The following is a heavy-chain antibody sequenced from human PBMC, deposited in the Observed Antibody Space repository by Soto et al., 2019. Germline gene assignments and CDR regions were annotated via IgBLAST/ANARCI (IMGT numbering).Heavy chain of an antibody. Sequence: ASVKVSCKASGYTFTSYYMHWVRQAPGQGLEWMGIINPSGGSTSYAQKFQGRVTMTRDTSTSTVYMELSSLRSEDTAVYYCARDLGAYYDILTGYPAPYYGMDVWGQGTTVTVSS. CDR2: INPSGGST. CDR1: GYTFTSYY. CDR3: ARDLGAYYDILTGYPAPYYGMDV. D-gene: IGHD3-9*01. V-gene: IGHV1-46*01. J-gene: IGHJ6*02.